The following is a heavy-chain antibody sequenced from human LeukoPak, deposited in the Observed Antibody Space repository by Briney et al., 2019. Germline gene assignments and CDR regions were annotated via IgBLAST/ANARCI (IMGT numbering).Heavy chain of an antibody. CDR3: ARGDCSSTSCHDPYYYYGMDV. V-gene: IGHV1-18*01. J-gene: IGHJ6*02. D-gene: IGHD2-2*01. Sequence: ASVKVSCKASGYTFTSYGISWVRQAPGQGLEWMGWISAYNVNTNYAQKLQGRVTMTTDTSTSTAYMELRSLRSDDTAVYYCARGDCSSTSCHDPYYYYGMDVWGQGTTVTVSS. CDR1: GYTFTSYG. CDR2: ISAYNVNT.